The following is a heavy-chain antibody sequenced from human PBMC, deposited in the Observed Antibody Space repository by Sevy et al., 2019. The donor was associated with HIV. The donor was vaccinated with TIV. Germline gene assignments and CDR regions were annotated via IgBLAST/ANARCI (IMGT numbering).Heavy chain of an antibody. CDR1: GGSFSGYY. Sequence: GSLSLTCAVYGGSFSGYYWSWIRQPPGKGLEWIGEINHSGSTNYNPSLKSRVTISVDTSKNQFSLKLSSVTAADTAVYYCARAGIGAKAHNFDYWGQGTLVTVSS. V-gene: IGHV4-34*01. D-gene: IGHD6-13*01. J-gene: IGHJ4*02. CDR2: INHSGST. CDR3: ARAGIGAKAHNFDY.